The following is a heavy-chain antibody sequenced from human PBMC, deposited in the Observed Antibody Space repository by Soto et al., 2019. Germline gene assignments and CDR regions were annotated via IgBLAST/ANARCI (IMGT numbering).Heavy chain of an antibody. CDR3: ARGGWQWSPYDAFDI. V-gene: IGHV4-59*08. CDR2: IYYSGST. Sequence: SETLSLTCTVSGGSISSYYWSWIRQPPGKGLEWIGYIYYSGSTNYNPSLKSRVTISVDTSKNQFSLKLSSVTAADTAVSYCARGGWQWSPYDAFDIWGQGTLVTVSS. J-gene: IGHJ3*02. D-gene: IGHD6-19*01. CDR1: GGSISSYY.